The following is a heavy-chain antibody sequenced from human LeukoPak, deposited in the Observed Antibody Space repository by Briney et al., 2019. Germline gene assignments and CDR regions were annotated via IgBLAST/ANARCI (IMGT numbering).Heavy chain of an antibody. CDR2: ISTFNGYT. CDR1: GYIFTSNS. J-gene: IGHJ4*02. Sequence: ASVKVSCKPSGYIFTSNSISWVRQAPGRGLEWMGWISTFNGYTNYAKNLQGRVAMTRDTSTRTVYMEIRNMRSDDTAVYYCARGEFYYDLWGQGTLVTVSS. V-gene: IGHV1-18*04. CDR3: ARGEFYYDL. D-gene: IGHD3-16*01.